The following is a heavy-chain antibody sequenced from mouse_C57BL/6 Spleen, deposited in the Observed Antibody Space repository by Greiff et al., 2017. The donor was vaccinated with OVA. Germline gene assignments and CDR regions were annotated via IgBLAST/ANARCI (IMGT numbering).Heavy chain of an antibody. D-gene: IGHD2-1*01. CDR3: ARSGNYRAMDY. J-gene: IGHJ4*01. V-gene: IGHV1-7*01. CDR2: INPSSGYN. Sequence: VQLQQSGAELAKPGASVKLSCKASGYTFTSYWMPWVKQRPGQGLEWIGYINPSSGYNKYNQKFKDKATLTADKASSTAYMPLSSLTYEDSAVYYCARSGNYRAMDYWGQGTSVTVSS. CDR1: GYTFTSYW.